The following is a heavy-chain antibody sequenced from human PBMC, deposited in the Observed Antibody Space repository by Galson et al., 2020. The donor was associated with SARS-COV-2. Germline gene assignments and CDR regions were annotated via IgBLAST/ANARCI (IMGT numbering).Heavy chain of an antibody. J-gene: IGHJ6*02. D-gene: IGHD6-13*01. CDR1: GFTFSSYG. Sequence: GGSLRLSCAASGFTFSSYGMHWVRQAPGKGLEWVAVISYDGSNKYYADSVKGRFTISRDNSKNTLYLQMDSLRAEDTAVYYCAKDGAAARQAWEGMDVWGQGTTVTVSS. V-gene: IGHV3-30*18. CDR3: AKDGAAARQAWEGMDV. CDR2: ISYDGSNK.